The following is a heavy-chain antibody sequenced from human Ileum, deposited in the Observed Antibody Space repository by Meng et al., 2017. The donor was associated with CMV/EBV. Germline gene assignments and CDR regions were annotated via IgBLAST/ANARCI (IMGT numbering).Heavy chain of an antibody. V-gene: IGHV4-30-4*08. CDR1: SISSGDYY. Sequence: SISSGDYYWTSFRQPPGKGLEWIGFIKYSGRTYYNPSLKSRLTILLDTSKNQFSLRLSSVTAADTAVYYCARTQDCSSTSCYTGFDPWGQGNLVTVSS. CDR2: IKYSGRT. D-gene: IGHD2-2*01. CDR3: ARTQDCSSTSCYTGFDP. J-gene: IGHJ5*02.